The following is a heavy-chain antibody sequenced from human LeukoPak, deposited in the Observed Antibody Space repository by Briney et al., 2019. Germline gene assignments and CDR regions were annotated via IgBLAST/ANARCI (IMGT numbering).Heavy chain of an antibody. CDR3: ARVRFHGDPADY. D-gene: IGHD2-21*02. J-gene: IGHJ4*02. CDR1: GYTFTSYG. CDR2: ISCYNGDT. V-gene: IGHV1-18*01. Sequence: ASVKVSCKASGYTFTSYGISWVRQAPGQGLEWMGWISCYNGDTHYAQKFQGRVTMTTDKPTSTAYMELKSLRSDDTAVYYCARVRFHGDPADYWGQGTLVTVSS.